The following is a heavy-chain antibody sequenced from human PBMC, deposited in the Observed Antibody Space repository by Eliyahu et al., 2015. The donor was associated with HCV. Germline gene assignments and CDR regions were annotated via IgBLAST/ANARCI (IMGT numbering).Heavy chain of an antibody. J-gene: IGHJ4*02. Sequence: QITLKESGPTLVKPTQTLTLTCTFSGFSLSTSGVGVGWIRQPPGKALEWLALIYWDDDKRYSPSLKSRLTITKDTSKNQVVLTMTNMDPVDTATYYCAHSLEGDYGDFQNYFDYWGQGTLVTVSS. V-gene: IGHV2-5*02. D-gene: IGHD4-17*01. CDR3: AHSLEGDYGDFQNYFDY. CDR2: IYWDDDK. CDR1: GFSLSTSGVG.